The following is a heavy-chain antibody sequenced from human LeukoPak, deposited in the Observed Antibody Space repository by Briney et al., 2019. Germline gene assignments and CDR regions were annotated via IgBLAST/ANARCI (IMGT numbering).Heavy chain of an antibody. CDR2: IYTSGTT. D-gene: IGHD6-19*01. V-gene: IGHV4-4*08. CDR1: GDSMSRFS. CDR3: ATSLAVAGTRGWFDH. J-gene: IGHJ5*02. Sequence: SETLSLTCTFSGDSMSRFSWHWIRQPPGKGLEWIGHIYTSGTTNSNRSLKSRVTMSIDTSKNHVPLKLNSVTAADTAVYYCATSLAVAGTRGWFDHWGQGTLIAVSS.